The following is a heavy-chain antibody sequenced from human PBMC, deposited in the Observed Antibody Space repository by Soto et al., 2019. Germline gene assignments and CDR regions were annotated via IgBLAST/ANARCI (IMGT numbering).Heavy chain of an antibody. J-gene: IGHJ4*02. CDR1: GYTLTNYA. V-gene: IGHV1-3*01. D-gene: IGHD2-8*01. Sequence: QVQLVQSGAEVKKPGASVRVSCKPSGYTLTNYAIHWVRQAAGQSLEWLAWIHPGSGRATYSQKVQSRIIVTRDNSATTFSMDLTSLTPEDTAVYFCTRNMNGGNPFDYLGQGALVTVSS. CDR2: IHPGSGRA. CDR3: TRNMNGGNPFDY.